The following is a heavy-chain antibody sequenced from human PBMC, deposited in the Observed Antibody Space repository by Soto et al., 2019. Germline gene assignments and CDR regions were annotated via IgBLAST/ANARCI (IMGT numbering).Heavy chain of an antibody. CDR1: GGSISSSNW. D-gene: IGHD3-10*01. J-gene: IGHJ5*02. Sequence: PSETLSLTCAVSGGSISSSNWWSWVRQPPGKGLEWIVEIYHSGSTNYNPSLKSRVTISLDTSKNQFSLKLSSVTAADTAVYYCARDRRLITMVRGVSLWFDPWGQGTLVTVSS. CDR3: ARDRRLITMVRGVSLWFDP. V-gene: IGHV4-4*02. CDR2: IYHSGST.